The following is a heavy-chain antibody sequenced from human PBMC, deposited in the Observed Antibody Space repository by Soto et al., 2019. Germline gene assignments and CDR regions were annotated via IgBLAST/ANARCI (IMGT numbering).Heavy chain of an antibody. CDR3: AREKRYVLWGRDAFDI. J-gene: IGHJ3*02. V-gene: IGHV1-69*13. Sequence: ASVKVSCKASGGTFSSYAISCVRQAPGQGLEWMGGIIPIFGTANYAQKFQGRVTITADESTSTAYMELSSLRSEDTAVYYCAREKRYVLWGRDAFDIWGQGTMVTVSS. D-gene: IGHD3-16*01. CDR1: GGTFSSYA. CDR2: IIPIFGTA.